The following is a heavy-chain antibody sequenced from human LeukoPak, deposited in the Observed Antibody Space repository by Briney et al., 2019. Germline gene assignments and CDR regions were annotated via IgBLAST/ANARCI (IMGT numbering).Heavy chain of an antibody. V-gene: IGHV3-11*01. CDR1: GFTFSDYY. CDR2: ISSSGSTI. CDR3: ARDRRRLRLGELSLPPGY. D-gene: IGHD3-16*02. J-gene: IGHJ4*02. Sequence: GGFLRLSCAASGFTFSDYYMSWIRQAPGKGLEWVSYISSSGSTIYYADSVKGRFTISRDNAKNSLYLQMNSLRAEDTAVYYCARDRRRLRLGELSLPPGYWGQGTLVTVSS.